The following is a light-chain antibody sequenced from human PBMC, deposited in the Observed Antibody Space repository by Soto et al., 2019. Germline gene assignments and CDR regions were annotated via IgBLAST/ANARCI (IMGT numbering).Light chain of an antibody. CDR2: GAS. J-gene: IGKJ4*01. CDR3: HQYASSPLT. CDR1: QSVSSNY. Sequence: EIVLTQSPGTLSLSPGERAALSCRASQSVSSNYLAWYQQKPGQAPRLLIYGASSRATGIPDRFSGSGSGTDFTLTIIRLEPEDFAVYYCHQYASSPLTFGGGTKVEIK. V-gene: IGKV3-20*01.